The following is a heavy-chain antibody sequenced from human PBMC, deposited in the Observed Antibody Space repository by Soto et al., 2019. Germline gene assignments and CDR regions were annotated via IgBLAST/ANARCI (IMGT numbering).Heavy chain of an antibody. V-gene: IGHV1-18*01. D-gene: IGHD6-19*01. CDR2: ISAYNGNT. CDR3: ARDSFYCSGWYARYDY. CDR1: GYTFTSYG. Sequence: ASVKVSCKASGYTFTSYGISWVRQAPGQGLEWMGWISAYNGNTNYAQKFQGRVTITADKSTSTAYMELSSLRSEDTAVYYCARDSFYCSGWYARYDYWG. J-gene: IGHJ4*01.